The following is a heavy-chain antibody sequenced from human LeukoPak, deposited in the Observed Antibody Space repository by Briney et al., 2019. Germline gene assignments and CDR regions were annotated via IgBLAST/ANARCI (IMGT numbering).Heavy chain of an antibody. CDR2: ISSSSSYI. CDR3: AGDQDSYGQDYYDSSGYYR. Sequence: PGGSLRLSCAASGFTFSSYSMNWVRQAPGKGLEWVSSISSSSSYIYYADSVKGRFTISRDNAKNSLYLQMNSLRAEDTAVYYCAGDQDSYGQDYYDSSGYYRWGQGTLVTVSS. V-gene: IGHV3-21*01. D-gene: IGHD3-22*01. J-gene: IGHJ4*02. CDR1: GFTFSSYS.